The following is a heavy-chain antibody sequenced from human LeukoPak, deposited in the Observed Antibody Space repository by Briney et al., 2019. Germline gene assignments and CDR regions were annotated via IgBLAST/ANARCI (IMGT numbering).Heavy chain of an antibody. CDR2: ISGSGGST. CDR3: AKSRGAAAGTVPNWFDP. V-gene: IGHV3-23*01. Sequence: GGTLRLSCAASGFTFSSYGMSWDRQAPGKGLEWVSAISGSGGSTYYADSVKGRFTISRDNSKNTLYLQMNSLRAEDTAVYYCAKSRGAAAGTVPNWFDPWGQGTLVTVSS. J-gene: IGHJ5*02. D-gene: IGHD6-13*01. CDR1: GFTFSSYG.